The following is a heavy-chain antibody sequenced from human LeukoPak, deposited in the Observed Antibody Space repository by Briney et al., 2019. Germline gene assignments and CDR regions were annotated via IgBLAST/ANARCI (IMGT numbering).Heavy chain of an antibody. CDR3: AREGRYYFDY. Sequence: WVRQPPGKGLEWIGSIYYSGSTYYNPSLKSRVTISVDTSKNQFSLKLSSVTAADTAVYYCAREGRYYFDYWGQGTLVTVSS. J-gene: IGHJ4*02. V-gene: IGHV4-39*07. CDR2: IYYSGST.